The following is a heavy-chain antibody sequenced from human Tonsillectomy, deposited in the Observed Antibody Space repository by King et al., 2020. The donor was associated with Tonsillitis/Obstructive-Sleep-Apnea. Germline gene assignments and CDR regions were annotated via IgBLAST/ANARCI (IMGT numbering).Heavy chain of an antibody. D-gene: IGHD3-3*01. J-gene: IGHJ5*02. V-gene: IGHV4-59*01. CDR1: GGSISSYY. CDR3: AATYYDFWSGPNWFDP. CDR2: IYYSGST. Sequence: QLQESGPGLVKPSETLSLTCTVSGGSISSYYWSWIRQPPGKGLEWIGYIYYSGSTNYNPSLKSRVTISVDTSKNQFSLKLSSVTAADPAVYYCAATYYDFWSGPNWFDPWGQGTLVTVSS.